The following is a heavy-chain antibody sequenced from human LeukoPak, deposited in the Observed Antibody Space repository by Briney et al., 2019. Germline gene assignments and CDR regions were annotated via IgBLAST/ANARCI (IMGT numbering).Heavy chain of an antibody. CDR2: ITSNGGST. CDR3: ANRYYYDSSGYYYRY. J-gene: IGHJ4*02. Sequence: GGSLRLSCAASGFTFSNYAMYWVRQAPGKGLEYVSAITSNGGSTYYANSVKGRFTISRVNSKNTLYLQMNSLRAEDTAVYYCANRYYYDSSGYYYRYWGQGTLVTVSS. CDR1: GFTFSNYA. V-gene: IGHV3-64*01. D-gene: IGHD3-22*01.